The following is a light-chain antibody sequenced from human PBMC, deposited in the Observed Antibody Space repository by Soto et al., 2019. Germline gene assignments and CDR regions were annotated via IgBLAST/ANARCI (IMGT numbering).Light chain of an antibody. Sequence: AIRMTQSQSSFSASTGDRGTITCRSSQGISSYLAWYQQKPGKAPKLLIYAASTLQSGVPSRFSGSGSGTDFTLTISCLQSEDFATYYCQQYYSYPPNFGPGTKVDIK. J-gene: IGKJ3*01. CDR3: QQYYSYPPN. V-gene: IGKV1-8*01. CDR1: QGISSY. CDR2: AAS.